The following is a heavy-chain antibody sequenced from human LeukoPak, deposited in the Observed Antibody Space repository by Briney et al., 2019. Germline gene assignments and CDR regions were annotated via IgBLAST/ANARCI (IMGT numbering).Heavy chain of an antibody. CDR3: ARGARPVTGGFVVVNGMDV. J-gene: IGHJ6*02. CDR2: INHSGST. D-gene: IGHD2-21*01. V-gene: IGHV4-34*01. CDR1: GGSFCGYY. Sequence: SETLSLTCAVYGGSFCGYYWSWLRQPPGKGLAWIGEINHSGSTNYNPSLKSRVTISVDTSKNQFSLKLSSVTAADTAVYYCARGARPVTGGFVVVNGMDVWGQGTTVTASS.